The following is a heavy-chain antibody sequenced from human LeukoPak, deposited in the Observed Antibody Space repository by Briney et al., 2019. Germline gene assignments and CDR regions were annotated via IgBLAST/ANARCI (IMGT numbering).Heavy chain of an antibody. CDR2: IYYSGST. CDR3: ARGITMVRGVMSYYYYYMDV. Sequence: PSETLSLTCTVSGGSISSYYWGWIRQPPGKGLEWIGSIYYSGSTYYNPSLKSRVTISVDTSKNQFSLKLSSVTAADTAVYYCARGITMVRGVMSYYYYYMDVWGKGTTVTVSS. J-gene: IGHJ6*03. V-gene: IGHV4-39*07. CDR1: GGSISSYY. D-gene: IGHD3-10*01.